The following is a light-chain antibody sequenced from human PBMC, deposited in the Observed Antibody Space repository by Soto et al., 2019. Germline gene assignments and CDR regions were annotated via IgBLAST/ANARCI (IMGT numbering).Light chain of an antibody. J-gene: IGKJ3*01. Sequence: AIQVTQSPSSLSASVGDRVTITCRTSEDVRHDLAWYQQKAGKAPKLLIYGASTLQSGVPSRFSGFGSGTEFTLTISSLQPEDFATYHCQQLQRTPFTFGPGTTVDV. CDR1: EDVRHD. CDR3: QQLQRTPFT. CDR2: GAS. V-gene: IGKV1-6*01.